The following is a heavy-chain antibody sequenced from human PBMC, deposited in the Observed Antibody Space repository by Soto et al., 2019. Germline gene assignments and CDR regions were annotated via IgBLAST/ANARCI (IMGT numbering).Heavy chain of an antibody. V-gene: IGHV3-23*01. D-gene: IGHD3-10*01. CDR2: ISGSGGST. CDR1: GFTFSSYA. Sequence: GGSLRLSCAASGFTFSSYAMSWVRQAPGKGLEWVSAISGSGGSTYYADSVKGRFTISRDNSKNTLYLQRNSLRAEDSAVYYCAKGGTAARSSMVRGVIISYTDYYYYMDVWGKGTTVTVSS. CDR3: AKGGTAARSSMVRGVIISYTDYYYYMDV. J-gene: IGHJ6*03.